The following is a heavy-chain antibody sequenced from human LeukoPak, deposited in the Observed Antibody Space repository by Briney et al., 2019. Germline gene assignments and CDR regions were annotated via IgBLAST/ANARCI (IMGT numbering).Heavy chain of an antibody. V-gene: IGHV3-30*14. CDR2: ISYDGSIK. Sequence: GGSLRLSCAASGFTFSNYAMHWIRQAPGKGLEWVAVISYDGSIKYYADSLKGRFTISRDNSKNTLYLQMSSLRLEDTAVYYCVKDRWVDYWGQGVLVTVSS. CDR3: VKDRWVDY. D-gene: IGHD5-24*01. CDR1: GFTFSNYA. J-gene: IGHJ4*02.